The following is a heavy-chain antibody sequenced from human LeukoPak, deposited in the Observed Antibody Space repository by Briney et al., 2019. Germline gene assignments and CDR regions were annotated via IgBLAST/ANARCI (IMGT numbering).Heavy chain of an antibody. V-gene: IGHV1-2*02. CDR2: INPNSGGT. CDR1: GYTFTGYY. Sequence: VKVSCKASGYTFTGYYMHWVRQAPGQGLEWMGWINPNSGGTNYAQKFQGRVTMTRDTSISTAYMELSRLRSDDTAVYYCARDLYLRGIAALGYWGQGTLVTVSS. J-gene: IGHJ4*02. D-gene: IGHD6-13*01. CDR3: ARDLYLRGIAALGY.